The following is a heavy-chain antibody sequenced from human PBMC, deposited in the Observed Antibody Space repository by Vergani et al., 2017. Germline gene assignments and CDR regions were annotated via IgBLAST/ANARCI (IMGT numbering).Heavy chain of an antibody. V-gene: IGHV4-59*10. CDR2: MYISGST. D-gene: IGHD4-17*01. Sequence: QVQLQQWGAGLLKPSETLSLTCAVYGGSFSGYYWSWIRQPAGKGLEWIGHMYISGSTNYNPSLKSRVTMSVDTSKNQFSLKLSSVTAADTAVYYCARDAGTTADYYGMDVWGQGTTVTVSS. CDR1: GGSFSGYY. J-gene: IGHJ6*02. CDR3: ARDAGTTADYYGMDV.